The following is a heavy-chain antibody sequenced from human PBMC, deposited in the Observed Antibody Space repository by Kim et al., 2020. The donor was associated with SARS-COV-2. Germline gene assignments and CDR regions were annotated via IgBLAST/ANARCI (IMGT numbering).Heavy chain of an antibody. Sequence: SETLSLTCAVYGGSFSGYYWSWIRQPPGKGLEWIGEINNSGSTNYNPSPKSRVTISVDKSKNQFSLKLSPVTAADTAADYCSRGRKGIVVAADAVFDPWG. J-gene: IGHJ5*02. V-gene: IGHV4-34*01. CDR1: GGSFSGYY. CDR2: INNSGST. D-gene: IGHD2-15*01. CDR3: SRGRKGIVVAADAVFDP.